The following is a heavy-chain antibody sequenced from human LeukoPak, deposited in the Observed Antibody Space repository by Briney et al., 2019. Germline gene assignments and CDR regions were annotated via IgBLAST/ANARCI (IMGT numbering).Heavy chain of an antibody. V-gene: IGHV4-59*11. CDR2: IYYSGST. CDR1: GGSISSHY. CDR3: ARYSSSSDYYYYYMDV. Sequence: SETLSLTCTVSGGSISSHYWSWIQQPPGKGLEWIGYIYYSGSTNYNPSLKSRVTISVDTSKNRFSLKLSSVTAADTAVYYCARYSSSSDYYYYYMDVWGKGTTVTVSS. D-gene: IGHD6-6*01. J-gene: IGHJ6*03.